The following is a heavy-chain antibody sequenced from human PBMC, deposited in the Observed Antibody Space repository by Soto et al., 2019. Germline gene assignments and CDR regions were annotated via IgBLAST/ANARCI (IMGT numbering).Heavy chain of an antibody. CDR3: AKSFSSNWYDYFDY. Sequence: GSLRLSCAASGITFIADAMSWVRQAPGKGLEWVSAISGSGATTYYADSVKGRFTISRDKSKNTLYLQMNSLRAEDTALYYCAKSFSSNWYDYFDYWGQGSLVTVSS. V-gene: IGHV3-23*01. J-gene: IGHJ4*02. CDR2: ISGSGATT. D-gene: IGHD6-13*01. CDR1: GITFIADA.